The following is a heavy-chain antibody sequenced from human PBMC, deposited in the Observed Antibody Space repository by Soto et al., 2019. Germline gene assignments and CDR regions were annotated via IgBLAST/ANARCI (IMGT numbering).Heavy chain of an antibody. V-gene: IGHV4-59*01. CDR1: GGSISSYY. CDR2: IYYSGST. Sequence: SETLSLTCTVSGGSISSYYWSWIRQPPGKGLEWIGYIYYSGSTNYNPSLKSRVTISVDTSKNQFSLKLSSVTAADTAVYYCARLYYDFWSGYYRGFDYWGQGTLVTVSS. J-gene: IGHJ4*02. CDR3: ARLYYDFWSGYYRGFDY. D-gene: IGHD3-3*01.